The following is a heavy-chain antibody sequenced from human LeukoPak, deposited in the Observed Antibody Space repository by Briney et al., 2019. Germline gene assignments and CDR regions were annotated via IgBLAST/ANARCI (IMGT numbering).Heavy chain of an antibody. CDR1: GYTFTSYA. V-gene: IGHV1-2*02. J-gene: IGHJ5*02. Sequence: GASVKVSCKASGYTFTSYAMNWVRQAPGQGLEWMGWINPNSGGTNYAQKFQGRVTMTRDTSISTAYMELSRLRSDDMAVYYCARPVGYSYGRRAWFDPWGQGTLVTVSS. CDR2: INPNSGGT. D-gene: IGHD5-18*01. CDR3: ARPVGYSYGRRAWFDP.